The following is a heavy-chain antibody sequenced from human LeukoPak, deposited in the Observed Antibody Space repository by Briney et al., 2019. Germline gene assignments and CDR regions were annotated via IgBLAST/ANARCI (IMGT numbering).Heavy chain of an antibody. CDR2: ISSTSSTK. D-gene: IGHD4-23*01. Sequence: PGGSLRLSCAASELTFGSHSMNWVRQAPGKGLEWISYISSTSSTKFYADSVKGRITIPRDNAKNSLHLQLTSLRAEDTAMYYCTNSAFEYWGQGTLVTVSS. J-gene: IGHJ4*02. CDR1: ELTFGSHS. V-gene: IGHV3-48*01. CDR3: TNSAFEY.